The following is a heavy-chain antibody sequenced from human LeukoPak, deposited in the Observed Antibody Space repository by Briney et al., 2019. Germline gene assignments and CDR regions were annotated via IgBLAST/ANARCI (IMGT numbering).Heavy chain of an antibody. CDR1: GYSISSGYY. Sequence: SETLSLTCTVSGYSISSGYYWGWIRQPPGKGLEWIGSIYHSGSTNYNPSLKSRVTMSVDTSKNQFSLKLSSVTAADTAVYYCARDSIGGAVDAFDIWGQGTMVTVSS. CDR2: IYHSGST. J-gene: IGHJ3*02. V-gene: IGHV4-38-2*02. CDR3: ARDSIGGAVDAFDI. D-gene: IGHD2-21*01.